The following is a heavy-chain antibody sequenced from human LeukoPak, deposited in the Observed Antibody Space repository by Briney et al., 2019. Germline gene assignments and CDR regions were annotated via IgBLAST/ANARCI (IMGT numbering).Heavy chain of an antibody. CDR3: ARVVVVAATGWFDP. CDR2: IIPIFGTA. J-gene: IGHJ5*02. CDR1: GYTFTGYY. Sequence: SVKVSCKASGYTFTGYYMHWARQAPGQGLEWMGGIIPIFGTANYAQKFQGRVTITTDESTSTAYMELSSLRSEDTAVYYCARVVVVAATGWFDPWGQGTLVTVSS. D-gene: IGHD2-15*01. V-gene: IGHV1-69*05.